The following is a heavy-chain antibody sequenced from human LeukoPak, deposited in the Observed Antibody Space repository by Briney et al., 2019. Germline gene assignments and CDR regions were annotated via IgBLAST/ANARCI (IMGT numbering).Heavy chain of an antibody. V-gene: IGHV3-23*01. Sequence: GGSLRLSCAASGFTFSSYAKSWVRQAPGKGLEWVSAISGSGGSTYYADSVKGRFTISRDNSKNTLYLQMNSLRAEDTAVYYCAKDRRRMGLGSGGRVFDPWGQGTLVTVSS. J-gene: IGHJ5*02. CDR3: AKDRRRMGLGSGGRVFDP. CDR2: ISGSGGST. CDR1: GFTFSSYA. D-gene: IGHD3/OR15-3a*01.